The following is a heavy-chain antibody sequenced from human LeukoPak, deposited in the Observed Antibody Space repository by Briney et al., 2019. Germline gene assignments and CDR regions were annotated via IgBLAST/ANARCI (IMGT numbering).Heavy chain of an antibody. CDR2: ISYDGSNK. CDR3: AKDARVLAIGYFDY. Sequence: GGSLRLSCAASGFTFSSYGMHWVRQAPGTGLEGAAVISYDGSNKYYADSVKGRFTISRDNSKNTLYLQMNSLRAEGTAVYYCAKDARVLAIGYFDYWGQGTLATVSS. V-gene: IGHV3-30*18. J-gene: IGHJ4*02. CDR1: GFTFSSYG. D-gene: IGHD2/OR15-2a*01.